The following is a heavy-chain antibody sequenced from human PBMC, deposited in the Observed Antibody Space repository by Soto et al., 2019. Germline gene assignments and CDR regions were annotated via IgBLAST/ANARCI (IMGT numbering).Heavy chain of an antibody. Sequence: QVQLVESGGGVVQPGRSLRLSCAASGFTFSSYGMHWVRQAPGKGLEWVAVIWYDGSNKYYADSVKGRFTISSDNSKNTLYLQMNSLRAEDTAVYYCARDRPGIAVAGRRGVLDYWGQGTLVTVSS. CDR3: ARDRPGIAVAGRRGVLDY. J-gene: IGHJ4*02. D-gene: IGHD6-19*01. V-gene: IGHV3-33*01. CDR1: GFTFSSYG. CDR2: IWYDGSNK.